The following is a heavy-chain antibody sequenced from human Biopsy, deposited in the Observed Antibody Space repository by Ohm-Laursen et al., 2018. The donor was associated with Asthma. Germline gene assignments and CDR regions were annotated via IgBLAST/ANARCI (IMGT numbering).Heavy chain of an antibody. CDR2: ISWNSATI. CDR3: AKVRSDWVITESFDY. V-gene: IGHV3-9*01. D-gene: IGHD3-22*01. J-gene: IGHJ4*02. Sequence: SLRLSCAALGFKFDEYTMHWVRQATGKGLEWVSGISWNSATIGYADSVEGRFTISRDNAKNSVFLHMDSLRPEDTAFYYCAKVRSDWVITESFDYWGQGVLVTVSS. CDR1: GFKFDEYT.